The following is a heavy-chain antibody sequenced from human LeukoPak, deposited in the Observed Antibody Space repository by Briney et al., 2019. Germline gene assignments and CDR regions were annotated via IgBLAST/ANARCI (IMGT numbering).Heavy chain of an antibody. V-gene: IGHV1-69*06. D-gene: IGHD3-3*01. CDR3: ARENRDFWSLVSPGHTDAFDI. CDR1: GGTFSSYA. J-gene: IGHJ3*02. CDR2: IIPIFGTA. Sequence: GASVKVSCKASGGTFSSYAISWVRQAPGQGLEWMGGIIPIFGTANYAQKFQGRVTITADKSTSTAYMELSSLRSEDTAVYYCARENRDFWSLVSPGHTDAFDIWGQGTMVTVSS.